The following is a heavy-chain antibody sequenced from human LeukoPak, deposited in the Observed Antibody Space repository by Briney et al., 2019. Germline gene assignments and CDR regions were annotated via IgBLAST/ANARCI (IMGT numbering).Heavy chain of an antibody. CDR2: IYYSGST. J-gene: IGHJ5*02. D-gene: IGHD5-18*01. Sequence: SETLSLTCTVSGYSISSDYYWGWIRQPPGKGLEWIGSIYYSGSTYYNPSLKSRVTISVDTSKNQFSLKLSSVTAADTAVYYCARAGYSYGYPNWFDPWGQGTLVTVSS. CDR3: ARAGYSYGYPNWFDP. V-gene: IGHV4-38-2*02. CDR1: GYSISSDYY.